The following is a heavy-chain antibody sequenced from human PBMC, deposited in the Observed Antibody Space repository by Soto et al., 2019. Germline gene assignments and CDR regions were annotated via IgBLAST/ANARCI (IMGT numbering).Heavy chain of an antibody. CDR1: GDSIGTTHSY. V-gene: IGHV4-39*01. J-gene: IGHJ4*02. D-gene: IGHD2-8*01. Sequence: QLLESGPGLVKPSETLSLTCTVSGDSIGTTHSYWAWIRQSPGKGLEWIGNIHYSGSTYYMPSLRSRVTLSVDTSKNQFSLRLTSVTAEDPAVYYCARHEGNGNVWPLDYWGQGILVTVSS. CDR2: IHYSGST. CDR3: ARHEGNGNVWPLDY.